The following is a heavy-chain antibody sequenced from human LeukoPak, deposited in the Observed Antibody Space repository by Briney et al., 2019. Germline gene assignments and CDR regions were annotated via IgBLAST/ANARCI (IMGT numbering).Heavy chain of an antibody. V-gene: IGHV3-23*01. CDR3: AKDFKGYSSGMIDY. Sequence: PGGSLRLSCAASGFTFSSYAMSWVRQAPGKGLEWVSAISGSGGSTYYADSVKGRFTISRDNSKNTLYLQINSLRAEDTAVYYCAKDFKGYSSGMIDYWGQGTLVTVSS. D-gene: IGHD6-19*01. CDR1: GFTFSSYA. J-gene: IGHJ4*02. CDR2: ISGSGGST.